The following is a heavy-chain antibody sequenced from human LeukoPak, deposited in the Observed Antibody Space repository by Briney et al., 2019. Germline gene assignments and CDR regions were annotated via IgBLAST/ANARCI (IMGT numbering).Heavy chain of an antibody. CDR1: GYTFTSYA. Sequence: ASVKVSCKASGYTFTSYAMHWVRQAPGQRLGWMGWINAGNGNTKYSQKFQGRVTITRDTSASTAYMELSSLRSEDTAVYYCARDGGVGATLYYFDYWGQGTLVTVSS. D-gene: IGHD1-26*01. CDR3: ARDGGVGATLYYFDY. J-gene: IGHJ4*02. CDR2: INAGNGNT. V-gene: IGHV1-3*01.